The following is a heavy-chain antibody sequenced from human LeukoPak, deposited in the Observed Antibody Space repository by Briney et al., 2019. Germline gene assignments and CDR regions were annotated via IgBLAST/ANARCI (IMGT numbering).Heavy chain of an antibody. V-gene: IGHV3-7*01. CDR1: GFTFSLYW. CDR3: ARVRIVGATVPYYHNMDV. Sequence: GGSLRLSCAASGFTFSLYWMSWVRQAPGKGLEWVANIKQDGSEQYYVDSVKGRFTISKDNAKNSLSLQMNSLRAEDTAVYYFARVRIVGATVPYYHNMDVWGKGTTVTVSS. J-gene: IGHJ6*03. D-gene: IGHD1-26*01. CDR2: IKQDGSEQ.